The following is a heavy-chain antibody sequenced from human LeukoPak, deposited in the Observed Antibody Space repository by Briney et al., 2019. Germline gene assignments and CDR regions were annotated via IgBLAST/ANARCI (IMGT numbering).Heavy chain of an antibody. D-gene: IGHD6-19*01. CDR1: GFTFSSYA. Sequence: GGSLRLSCAASGFTFSSYAMHWVRQAPGKGLEWVAVISYDGSNKYYADSVKGRFTISRDSSENTLYLQMNSLRAEDTAVYYCASSKQWLSYFDYWGQGTLVTVSS. CDR3: ASSKQWLSYFDY. J-gene: IGHJ4*02. V-gene: IGHV3-30*04. CDR2: ISYDGSNK.